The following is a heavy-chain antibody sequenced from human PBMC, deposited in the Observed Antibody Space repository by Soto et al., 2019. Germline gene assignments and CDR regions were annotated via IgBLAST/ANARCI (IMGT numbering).Heavy chain of an antibody. Sequence: QAQLMQSGAEVKKPGSSVKVSCKASGGTFSGYAISWVRQAPGQGLEWMGGIVPLLGITNYAQEFQGRSTIAADESTSTDYMVLRSLRTDDTAVYYCARDPRSITGTTSSEDFQHCGQGTLVSVS. CDR2: IVPLLGIT. CDR1: GGTFSGYA. D-gene: IGHD1-7*01. CDR3: ARDPRSITGTTSSEDFQH. V-gene: IGHV1-69*01. J-gene: IGHJ1*01.